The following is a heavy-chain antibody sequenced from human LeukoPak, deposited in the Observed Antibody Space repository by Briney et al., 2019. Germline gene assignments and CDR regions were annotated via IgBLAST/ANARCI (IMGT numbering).Heavy chain of an antibody. CDR2: MNPNSGST. V-gene: IGHV1-8*03. CDR1: GYTFTSYD. J-gene: IGHJ6*03. CDR3: AREGPGEGFVATIFYYYYYMDV. Sequence: GASVKVSCKASGYTFTSYDINWVRQATGQGLEWMGWMNPNSGSTGYAQKFQGRVTITRNTSISTAYMELSGLRSEDTAVYYCAREGPGEGFVATIFYYYYYMDVWGKGTTVTVSS. D-gene: IGHD5-12*01.